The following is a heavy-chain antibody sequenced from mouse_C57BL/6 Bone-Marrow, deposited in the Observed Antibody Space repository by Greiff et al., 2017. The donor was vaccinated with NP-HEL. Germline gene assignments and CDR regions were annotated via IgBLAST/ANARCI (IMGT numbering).Heavy chain of an antibody. V-gene: IGHV5-6*01. J-gene: IGHJ3*01. CDR1: GFTFSSYG. CDR3: ASPYDYDVAWFAY. Sequence: EVNLVESGGDLVKPGGSLKLSCAASGFTFSSYGMSWVRQTPDKRLEWVATISSGGSYTYYPDSVKGRFTISGDNAKNTLYLQMSSLKSEDTAMYYCASPYDYDVAWFAYWGQGTLVTVSA. CDR2: ISSGGSYT. D-gene: IGHD2-4*01.